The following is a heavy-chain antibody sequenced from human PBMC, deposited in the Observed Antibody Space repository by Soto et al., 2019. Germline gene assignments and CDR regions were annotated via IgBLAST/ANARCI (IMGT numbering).Heavy chain of an antibody. Sequence: CCKPAEQTFTRSAVRWVGQALGQRLEWMGWIVLGSGNTNYAQKFQERVTIPRDMSTSTAYMELRSLRSDDTAVYYCAARIGTIGCYWLGTCGQGTLVTAPQ. CDR3: AARIGTIGCYWLGT. D-gene: IGHD1-7*01. V-gene: IGHV1-58*01. CDR1: EQTFTRSA. CDR2: IVLGSGNT. J-gene: IGHJ5*02.